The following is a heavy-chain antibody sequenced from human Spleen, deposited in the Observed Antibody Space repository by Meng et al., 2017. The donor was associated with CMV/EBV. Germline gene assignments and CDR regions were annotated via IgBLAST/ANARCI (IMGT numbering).Heavy chain of an antibody. V-gene: IGHV4-34*01. CDR2: ISQRGST. CDR3: ARQGRVYFDF. D-gene: IGHD3-10*01. CDR1: GGSFSGYC. Sequence: RAWTVYGGSFSGYCWSWIRQPPGKGLEWIGEISQRGSTNYSPSFKSRLTLSVHTSERQFSLRLTSVTAADTAVYYCARQGRVYFDFWGQGALVTVSS. J-gene: IGHJ4*02.